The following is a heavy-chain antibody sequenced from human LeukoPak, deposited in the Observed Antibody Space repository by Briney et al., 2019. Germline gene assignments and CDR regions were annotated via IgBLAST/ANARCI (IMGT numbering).Heavy chain of an antibody. D-gene: IGHD2-15*01. Sequence: GASVKVSCKASGYTFTSYGISWVRQAPGQGLEWMGWINAGNGNTKYSQKFQGRVTITKDTSASTAYMELRSLTSEDTAMYYCAKDAYSGDAFDIWGQGTMATVSS. CDR3: AKDAYSGDAFDI. CDR2: INAGNGNT. V-gene: IGHV1-18*01. CDR1: GYTFTSYG. J-gene: IGHJ3*02.